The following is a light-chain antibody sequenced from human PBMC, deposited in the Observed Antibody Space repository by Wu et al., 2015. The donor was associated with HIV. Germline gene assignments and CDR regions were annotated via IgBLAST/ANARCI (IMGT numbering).Light chain of an antibody. CDR1: QSVSSN. V-gene: IGKV3-15*01. J-gene: IGKJ2*03. CDR3: QYYGGSPYS. CDR2: GAS. Sequence: EIVMTQSPATLSVSPGERATLSCRASQSVSSNLAWYQQKPGQAPRLLIYGASTRATGIPARFSGSGSGTDFPLTITRLEPEDFAVYYCQYYGGSPYSFGQGTKLEIK.